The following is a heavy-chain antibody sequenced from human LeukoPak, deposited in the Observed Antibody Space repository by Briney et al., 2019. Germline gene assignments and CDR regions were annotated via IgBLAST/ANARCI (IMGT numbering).Heavy chain of an antibody. Sequence: GGSLRLSCAASGFTFSSYSLNWVRQAPGKGLECVSSISSSSSYIYYADSVKGRFTISRDNAKNSLYLQMNSLRAEDTAVYYCARWEDQTSHDYWGQGTLVTVSS. D-gene: IGHD1-26*01. CDR1: GFTFSSYS. V-gene: IGHV3-21*01. CDR2: ISSSSSYI. CDR3: ARWEDQTSHDY. J-gene: IGHJ4*02.